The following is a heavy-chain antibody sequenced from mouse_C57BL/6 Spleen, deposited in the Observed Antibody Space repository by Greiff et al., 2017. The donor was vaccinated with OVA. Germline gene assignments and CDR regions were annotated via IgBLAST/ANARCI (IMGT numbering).Heavy chain of an antibody. CDR3: TRERGTTVGGGSYGCFDD. Sequence: EVKLMESGAGLVKPGGSLKLSCAASGFTFSSYAMSWVRQTPEKRLEWVAYISSGGDYIYYADTVKGRSTISRDNARNTLYLQMSSLKAEDTAMDYGTRERGTTVGGGSYGCFDDWGKGTTVTVSS. J-gene: IGHJ1*03. CDR2: ISSGGDYI. CDR1: GFTFSSYA. V-gene: IGHV5-9-1*02. D-gene: IGHD1-1*01.